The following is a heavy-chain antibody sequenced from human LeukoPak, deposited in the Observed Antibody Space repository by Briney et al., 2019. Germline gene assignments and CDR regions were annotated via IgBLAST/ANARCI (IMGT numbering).Heavy chain of an antibody. V-gene: IGHV4-59*01. CDR3: ARVGYSSSGNYNNDRGAFDY. CDR1: GVSISSYY. D-gene: IGHD3-10*01. J-gene: IGHJ4*02. CDR2: IYYSGTN. Sequence: PSETLSLTCTVSGVSISSYYWGWHRQPPGKGREWLGYIYYSGTNYYNPSLKRRVTIAVDTSKSQFSLKLSSVAAADTAVYYCARVGYSSSGNYNNDRGAFDYWGQGSLVTVSS.